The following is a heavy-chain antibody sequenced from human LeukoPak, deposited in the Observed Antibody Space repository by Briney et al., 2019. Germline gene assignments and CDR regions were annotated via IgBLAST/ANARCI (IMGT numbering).Heavy chain of an antibody. Sequence: PGGSLRLSCAASGFTFSSYGVHWVRQAPGKGLEWVAFIRYGGSNKYYADSVKGRLTISRDNSKNTLYLQMTSLRGDDTAVYYCAKEKNSYSSSSGQGYWGQGTLVTVSS. CDR1: GFTFSSYG. CDR3: AKEKNSYSSSSGQGY. J-gene: IGHJ4*02. CDR2: IRYGGSNK. V-gene: IGHV3-30*02. D-gene: IGHD6-6*01.